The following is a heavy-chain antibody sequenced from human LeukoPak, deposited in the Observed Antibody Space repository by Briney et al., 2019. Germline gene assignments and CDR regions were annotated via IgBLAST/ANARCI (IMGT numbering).Heavy chain of an antibody. Sequence: GGSLRLSCAASGFTFSSYSMNWVRQAPGKGLEWVSSISSSSSYIYYADSVKGRFTISRDNAKNSLYLQMNSLRAEDTAMYYCARDLHGSGSPREYYFDYWGQGTLVTVSS. D-gene: IGHD3-10*01. CDR2: ISSSSSYI. CDR3: ARDLHGSGSPREYYFDY. J-gene: IGHJ4*02. V-gene: IGHV3-21*01. CDR1: GFTFSSYS.